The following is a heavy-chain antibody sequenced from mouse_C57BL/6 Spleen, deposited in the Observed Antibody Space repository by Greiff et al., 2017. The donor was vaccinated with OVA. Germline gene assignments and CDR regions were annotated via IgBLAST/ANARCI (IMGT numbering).Heavy chain of an antibody. J-gene: IGHJ4*01. CDR1: GYTFTDYY. Sequence: VQLQQSGPELVKPGASVKISCKASGYTFTDYYMNWVKQSHGKSLEWIGDIIPNNGGTSYNQKFKGKATLTVAKSSSPAYMELRSLTSEDSAVYYCANYGIYAMDYWGQGTSVTVSS. CDR3: ANYGIYAMDY. CDR2: IIPNNGGT. V-gene: IGHV1-26*01. D-gene: IGHD2-1*01.